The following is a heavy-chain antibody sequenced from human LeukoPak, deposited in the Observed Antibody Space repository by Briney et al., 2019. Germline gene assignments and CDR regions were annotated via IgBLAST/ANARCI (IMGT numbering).Heavy chain of an antibody. V-gene: IGHV5-51*01. CDR2: IHPDGSDA. Sequence: GESLKISCKASGYSFTDYWIAWVRQMPGKGLEWMGIIHPDGSDARYSPSFQGQVTISVVKSISTTYLQWSSLKASDSAMYYCARRGDYRTFGYWAQGTLVTVSS. CDR3: ARRGDYRTFGY. D-gene: IGHD4-11*01. J-gene: IGHJ4*02. CDR1: GYSFTDYW.